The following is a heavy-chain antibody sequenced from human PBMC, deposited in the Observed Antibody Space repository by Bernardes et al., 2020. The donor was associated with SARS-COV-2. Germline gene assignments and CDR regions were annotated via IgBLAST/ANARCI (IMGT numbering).Heavy chain of an antibody. CDR2: ISYDGSNK. J-gene: IGHJ6*02. D-gene: IGHD4-17*01. Sequence: GGSLRLSCAASGFTFSSYGMHWVRQAPGKGLEWVAVISYDGSNKYYADSVKGRFTISRDNSKNTLYLQMNSLRAEDTAVYYCAKDLSNSYGDYEDYYYGMDVWGQGTTVTVSS. CDR3: AKDLSNSYGDYEDYYYGMDV. CDR1: GFTFSSYG. V-gene: IGHV3-30*18.